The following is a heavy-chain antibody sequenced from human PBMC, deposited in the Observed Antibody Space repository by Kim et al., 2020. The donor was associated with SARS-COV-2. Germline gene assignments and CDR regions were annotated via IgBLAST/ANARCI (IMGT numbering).Heavy chain of an antibody. CDR1: GFTFSNFD. CDR3: ARGGHGDYVSGTMDV. J-gene: IGHJ6*02. CDR2: ISYDGLNE. V-gene: IGHV3-30*04. D-gene: IGHD4-17*01. Sequence: GGSLRLSCAASGFTFSNFDMHWVRQAPGKGLEWVAVISYDGLNEYYADFVKGRFTISRDNPKNTVYLQMNSLRVRGEDTAVYFCARGGHGDYVSGTMDVWGQGTTVTVSS.